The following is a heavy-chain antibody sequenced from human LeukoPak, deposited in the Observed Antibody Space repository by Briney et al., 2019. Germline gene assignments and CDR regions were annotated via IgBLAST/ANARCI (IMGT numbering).Heavy chain of an antibody. D-gene: IGHD2-8*02. V-gene: IGHV3-23*01. Sequence: ETLSLTCTVSGGSISSYYWSWVRQAPGKGLEWVSGISGSGGATYNADSVKGRFTISRDNSKNTLYLQMNSLRAEDTAVYYCAKAFFLVETWGQGTLVTVSS. CDR2: ISGSGGAT. CDR1: GGSISSYY. CDR3: AKAFFLVET. J-gene: IGHJ4*02.